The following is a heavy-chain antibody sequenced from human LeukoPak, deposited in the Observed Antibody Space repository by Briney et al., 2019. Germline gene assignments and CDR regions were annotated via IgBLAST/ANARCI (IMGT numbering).Heavy chain of an antibody. Sequence: ASVKVSCKASGYTFTSYDINWVRQATGQGLEWMGWMNPNSGNTGYAQKFQGRVTMTRNTSISTACMELSSLRSEDTAVYYCARTSATRIAAAGYYYYYMDVWGKGTTVTVSS. CDR2: MNPNSGNT. J-gene: IGHJ6*03. CDR3: ARTSATRIAAAGYYYYYMDV. CDR1: GYTFTSYD. D-gene: IGHD6-13*01. V-gene: IGHV1-8*01.